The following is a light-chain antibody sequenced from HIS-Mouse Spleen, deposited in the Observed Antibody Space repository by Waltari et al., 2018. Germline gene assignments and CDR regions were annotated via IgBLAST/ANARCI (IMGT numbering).Light chain of an antibody. CDR2: GNS. CDR3: QSYDSSLSGYWV. V-gene: IGLV1-40*01. Sequence: QSVLTQPPSVSGAPGQRVTISCTGSSSNIGAGYDVHWYQQLPGTAPKLLIYGNSNRPSGVPARFSDSKSGTSASLAITGLQAEDEADYYCQSYDSSLSGYWVFGGGTKLTVL. J-gene: IGLJ3*02. CDR1: SSNIGAGYD.